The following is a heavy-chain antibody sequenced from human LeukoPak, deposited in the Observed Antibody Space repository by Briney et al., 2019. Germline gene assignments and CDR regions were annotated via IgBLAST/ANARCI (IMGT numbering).Heavy chain of an antibody. V-gene: IGHV4-4*02. CDR2: VYHSGST. Sequence: SGTLSLTRGVSGGSVINTNWWSWVRQPPGKGLEWIGEVYHSGSTNYNPSLKSRVSISVDKSKNQFSLKLSSVTAADTAVYYCARARRVVVGAPYYFDYWGQGTLVTVSS. CDR1: GGSVINTNW. CDR3: ARARRVVVGAPYYFDY. J-gene: IGHJ4*02. D-gene: IGHD2-15*01.